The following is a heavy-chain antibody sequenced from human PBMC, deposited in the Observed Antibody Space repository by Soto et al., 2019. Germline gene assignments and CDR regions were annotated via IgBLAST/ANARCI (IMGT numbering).Heavy chain of an antibody. D-gene: IGHD3-22*01. CDR2: IDPSDSQT. Sequence: PGESLKISCKGSGYSFAGYWITWVRQKPGKGLEWMGRIDPSDSQTYYSPSFRGHVTISVTKSITTVFLQWSGLRASDTAMYYCARQIYDSDTGPNFQYYFDSWGQGTPVTSPQ. V-gene: IGHV5-10-1*01. CDR1: GYSFAGYW. CDR3: ARQIYDSDTGPNFQYYFDS. J-gene: IGHJ4*02.